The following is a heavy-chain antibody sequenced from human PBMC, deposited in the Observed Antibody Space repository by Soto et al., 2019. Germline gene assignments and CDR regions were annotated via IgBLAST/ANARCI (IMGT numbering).Heavy chain of an antibody. CDR2: IVVGSGNT. J-gene: IGHJ3*02. Sequence: GASVKVSCKASGFTFTSSAMQWVRQARGQRLEWIGWIVVGSGNTNYAQKFQERVTITRDMSTSTAYMELSSLRSEDTAVYYCASDRYRRYCSGGSCYHDAFDIWGQGTMVTVSS. D-gene: IGHD2-15*01. V-gene: IGHV1-58*02. CDR1: GFTFTSSA. CDR3: ASDRYRRYCSGGSCYHDAFDI.